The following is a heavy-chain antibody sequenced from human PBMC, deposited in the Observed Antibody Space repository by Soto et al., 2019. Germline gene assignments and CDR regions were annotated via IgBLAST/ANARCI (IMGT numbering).Heavy chain of an antibody. CDR3: ARDYFDSSDYTTNWFDP. Sequence: SLTCGVSGDSISNSRFYWAWIRQPPGEGLEWIGSIYHTGNAYYNPSLKSRVTISVDTSKNQFSLKVTSVTAADTALYYCARDYFDSSDYTTNWFDPWGQGTLVTVSS. J-gene: IGHJ5*02. V-gene: IGHV4-39*01. CDR2: IYHTGNA. D-gene: IGHD3-22*01. CDR1: GDSISNSRFY.